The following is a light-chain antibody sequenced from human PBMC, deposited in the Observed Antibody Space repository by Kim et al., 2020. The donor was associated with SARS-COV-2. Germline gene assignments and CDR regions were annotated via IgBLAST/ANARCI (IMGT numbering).Light chain of an antibody. Sequence: QSALTQPRSVSGSPGQSVTISCTGTSSDVGGYNYVSWYQQHPGKAPKLVICDVTKRPSGVPDRFSGSKSGNTASLSISGLQAEDEADYYCCSYAGSYNWVFGGGTKLTVL. CDR1: SSDVGGYNY. CDR2: DVT. J-gene: IGLJ3*02. V-gene: IGLV2-11*01. CDR3: CSYAGSYNWV.